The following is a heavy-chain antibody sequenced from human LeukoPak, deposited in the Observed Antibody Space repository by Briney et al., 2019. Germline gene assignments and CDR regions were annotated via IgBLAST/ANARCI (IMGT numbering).Heavy chain of an antibody. D-gene: IGHD5-24*01. CDR3: ARDVSGWLQSGLYGAFDI. CDR1: GFTFSSYA. V-gene: IGHV3-21*04. Sequence: GGSLRLSCAASGFTFSSYAMSWVRQAPGKGLEWVSSISSSSNYIYYADSVKGRFTISRDNAKNSLYLEMNSLRAEDTAVYYCARDVSGWLQSGLYGAFDIWGQGTMVTVSS. CDR2: ISSSSNYI. J-gene: IGHJ3*02.